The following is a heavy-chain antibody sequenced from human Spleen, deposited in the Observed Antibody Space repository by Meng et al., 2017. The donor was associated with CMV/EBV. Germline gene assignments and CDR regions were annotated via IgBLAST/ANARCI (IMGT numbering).Heavy chain of an antibody. CDR3: ARGVVGGIAAAGTWVYYYYGMDV. CDR2: INHSGST. V-gene: IGHV4-34*01. J-gene: IGHJ6*02. D-gene: IGHD6-13*01. CDR1: GGSFSGYY. Sequence: GSLRLSCAVYGGSFSGYYWSWIRQPPGKGLEWIGEINHSGSTNYNPSLKSRVTISVDTSKNQFSLKLSSVTAADTAVYYCARGVVGGIAAAGTWVYYYYGMDVWGQGTTVTVSS.